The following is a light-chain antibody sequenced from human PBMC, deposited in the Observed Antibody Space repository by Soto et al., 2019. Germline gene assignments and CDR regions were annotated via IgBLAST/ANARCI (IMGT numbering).Light chain of an antibody. J-gene: IGKJ2*01. V-gene: IGKV3-20*01. Sequence: EIVLTQSPGTLSLSPGERATLSCRASQSVSSSYLAWYQQKPGQAPRLLIYGASSRATGIPDRFSGSGSGTDFTLTIGRLEPEDVAVYYCQQYNQWPPYTFGQGTKVEIK. CDR3: QQYNQWPPYT. CDR1: QSVSSSY. CDR2: GAS.